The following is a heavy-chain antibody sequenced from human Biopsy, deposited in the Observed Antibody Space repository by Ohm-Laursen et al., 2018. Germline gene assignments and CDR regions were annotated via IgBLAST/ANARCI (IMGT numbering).Heavy chain of an antibody. CDR3: ARDYDTSGYYYVS. CDR2: VSYSGNT. CDR1: GVSISSYF. Sequence: SDTLSLTCVVSGVSISSYFWSWIRQPLGKGLEWIGYVSYSGNTKYNPSLKSRVNISVDTSKNQFSLKLNSVTAADTAVYYCARDYDTSGYYYVSWGQGTLVTVSS. D-gene: IGHD3-22*01. J-gene: IGHJ5*02. V-gene: IGHV4-59*08.